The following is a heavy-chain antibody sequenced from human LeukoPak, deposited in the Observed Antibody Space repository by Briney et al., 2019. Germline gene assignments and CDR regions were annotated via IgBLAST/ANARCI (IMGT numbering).Heavy chain of an antibody. CDR1: EFTFSSYR. V-gene: IGHV3-7*02. J-gene: IGHJ4*02. CDR2: INQDGSQK. Sequence: GGSLRLSCAASEFTFSSYRMSWVRQAPGKGLEWVATINQDGSQKYYVDSVKGRVSISRDNAKNSLFLQMNSLTAEDTAVYYCARVVWWRCDYWGQGNLVTVSS. CDR3: ARVVWWRCDY. D-gene: IGHD2-21*01.